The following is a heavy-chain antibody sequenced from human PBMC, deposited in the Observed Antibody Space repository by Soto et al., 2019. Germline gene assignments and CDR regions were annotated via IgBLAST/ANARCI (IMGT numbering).Heavy chain of an antibody. V-gene: IGHV4-4*07. J-gene: IGHJ4*02. CDR3: ATSQKGYNWNYFDH. CDR2: IDTSGTT. CDR1: GGSISSYY. Sequence: SETLSLTCTVSGGSISSYYVSWIRQSAGKGLEWIGRIDTSGTTNYNPSLKSRVSVSVDTSKNQFSLKVSGVSAADTAVYYCATSQKGYNWNYFDHWGQGALVTVSS. D-gene: IGHD1-20*01.